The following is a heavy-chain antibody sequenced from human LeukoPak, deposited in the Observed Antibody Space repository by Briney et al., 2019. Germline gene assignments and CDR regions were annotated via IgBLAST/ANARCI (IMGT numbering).Heavy chain of an antibody. CDR2: IYYSGST. D-gene: IGHD3-22*01. CDR3: ARDSSGRGFDY. J-gene: IGHJ4*02. CDR1: GGSISSSSYY. V-gene: IGHV4-39*07. Sequence: SETLSLTCTVSGGSISSSSYYWGWIRQPPGKGLEWIGSIYYSGSTYYNPSLKSRVTISVDTSKNQFSLKLSSVTAADTAVYYCARDSSGRGFDYWGQGTLVTVSS.